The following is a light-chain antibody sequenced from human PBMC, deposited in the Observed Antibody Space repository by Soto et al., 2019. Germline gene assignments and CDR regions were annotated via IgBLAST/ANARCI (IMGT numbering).Light chain of an antibody. Sequence: DIQMTQSPSTLSASIGDRVTITCRASQNINNWIAWYQQKPGTAPKFLIYDASTLESGVPSRFSGSGFGTEFSLTISSLQPDDFGSYYCQHMRTFGRGTKVEMK. CDR3: QHMRT. J-gene: IGKJ4*02. CDR2: DAS. CDR1: QNINNW. V-gene: IGKV1-5*01.